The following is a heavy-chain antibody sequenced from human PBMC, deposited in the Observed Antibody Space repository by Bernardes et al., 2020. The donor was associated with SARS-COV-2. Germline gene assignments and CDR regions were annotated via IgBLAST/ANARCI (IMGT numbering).Heavy chain of an antibody. V-gene: IGHV3-23*01. Sequence: GGSLRLSCAASGFTFSSYAMSWVRQAPGKGLEWVSAISGSGGSTYYADSVKGRFTISRDNSKNTLYLQMNSLRAEDTAVYYCAKGVPIYYDSSGYPSDAFDIWGQGTMVTVSS. CDR2: ISGSGGST. D-gene: IGHD3-22*01. J-gene: IGHJ3*02. CDR1: GFTFSSYA. CDR3: AKGVPIYYDSSGYPSDAFDI.